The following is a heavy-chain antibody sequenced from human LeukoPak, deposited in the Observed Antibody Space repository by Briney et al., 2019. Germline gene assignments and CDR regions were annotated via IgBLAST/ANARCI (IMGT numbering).Heavy chain of an antibody. V-gene: IGHV1-46*01. CDR2: INPSGGST. J-gene: IGHJ4*02. CDR1: GYTFTSYY. Sequence: GASVKVSCKASGYTFTSYYMHWVRQAPGQGLERMGIINPSGGSTSYAQKFQGRVTMTRDMSTSTVYMELSSLRSEDTAVYYCARGYSSGWVLDYWGQGTLVTVSS. D-gene: IGHD6-19*01. CDR3: ARGYSSGWVLDY.